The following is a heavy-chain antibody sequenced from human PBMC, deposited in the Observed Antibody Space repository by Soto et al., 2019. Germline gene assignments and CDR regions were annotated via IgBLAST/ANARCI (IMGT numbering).Heavy chain of an antibody. CDR1: GFTFSSYS. J-gene: IGHJ4*02. D-gene: IGHD2-15*01. V-gene: IGHV3-48*01. CDR2: ISSSSSTI. Sequence: EVQLVESGGGLVQPGGSLRLSCAASGFTFSSYSMNWVRQAPGKGLEWVSYISSSSSTIYYADSVKGRFTISRDNAKNSLYLQMNSLRAEDTAVYYCARTPRGYCSGGSCFHFDYWGQGTLVTVSS. CDR3: ARTPRGYCSGGSCFHFDY.